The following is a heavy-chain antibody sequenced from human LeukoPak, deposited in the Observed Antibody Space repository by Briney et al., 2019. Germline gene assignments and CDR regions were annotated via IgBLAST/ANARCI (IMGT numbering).Heavy chain of an antibody. CDR1: GYTFTSYG. CDR2: ISAYKGNT. CDR3: ARRSTDGFDS. V-gene: IGHV1-18*01. J-gene: IGHJ4*02. D-gene: IGHD2-15*01. Sequence: ASVKVSCKDSGYTFTSYGISWGRQAPGQGLEWRGWISAYKGNTNYAQKLQGKVTITTDTSTSTAYMELTSLRSDDPAVYYCARRSTDGFDSWGEGTLVTVSS.